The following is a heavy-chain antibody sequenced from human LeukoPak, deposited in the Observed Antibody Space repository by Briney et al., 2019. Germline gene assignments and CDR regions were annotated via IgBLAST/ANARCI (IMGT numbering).Heavy chain of an antibody. Sequence: GGSLRLSCAASGFTFSGYWMPWVRQAPGKGLVWVSHINSDESSTSYADSVKGRFTISRDNAKNTLYLGMNSLRAEDTAVYYCARGSSGGTFGYWGQGTLVTVSS. CDR3: ARGSSGGTFGY. D-gene: IGHD3-3*02. J-gene: IGHJ4*02. V-gene: IGHV3-74*01. CDR2: INSDESST. CDR1: GFTFSGYW.